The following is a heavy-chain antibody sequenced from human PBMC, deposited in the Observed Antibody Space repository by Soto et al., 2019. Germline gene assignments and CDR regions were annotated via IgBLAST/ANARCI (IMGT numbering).Heavy chain of an antibody. J-gene: IGHJ4*02. CDR3: ARDTMYQPLPDY. Sequence: QVQLVESGGGVVQPGRSLRLSCAASGFTFSSYAMHWVRQAPGKGLEWVAVISYDGSNKYYADSVKGRFTISRDNSKNTLYLQMNSLRAEDTAVYYCARDTMYQPLPDYWGQGTLVTVSS. CDR2: ISYDGSNK. V-gene: IGHV3-30-3*01. CDR1: GFTFSSYA. D-gene: IGHD2-2*01.